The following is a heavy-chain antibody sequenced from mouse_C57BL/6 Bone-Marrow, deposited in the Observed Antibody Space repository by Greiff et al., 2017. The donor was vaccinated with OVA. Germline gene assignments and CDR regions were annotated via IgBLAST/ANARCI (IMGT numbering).Heavy chain of an antibody. CDR3: ARSPLYYYDYYAMDY. Sequence: EVKLLESGPGLVKPSQSLSLTCSVTGYSITSGYYWNWIRQFPGNKLEWMGYISYDGSNNYNPSLKNRISITRDTSKNQFFLKLNSVTTEDTATYYCARSPLYYYDYYAMDYWGQGTSVTVSS. D-gene: IGHD1-1*01. CDR2: ISYDGSN. CDR1: GYSITSGYY. J-gene: IGHJ4*01. V-gene: IGHV3-6*01.